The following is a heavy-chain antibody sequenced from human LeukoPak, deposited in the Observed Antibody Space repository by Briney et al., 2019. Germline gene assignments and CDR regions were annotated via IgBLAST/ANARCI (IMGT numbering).Heavy chain of an antibody. D-gene: IGHD2-15*01. V-gene: IGHV3-23*01. CDR2: ISGSGGST. J-gene: IGHJ4*02. Sequence: GGSLRLSCAASGFTFRNYGMSWVRQAPGKGLEWVSSISGSGGSTYYADSVKGRFSISRDNSKNTLYLQVNSLRADDTAVYYCANSGLNRFEYWGQGALATVSS. CDR1: GFTFRNYG. CDR3: ANSGLNRFEY.